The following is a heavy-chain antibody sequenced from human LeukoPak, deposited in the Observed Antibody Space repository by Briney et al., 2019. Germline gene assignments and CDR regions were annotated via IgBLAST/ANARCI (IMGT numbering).Heavy chain of an antibody. V-gene: IGHV4-39*01. D-gene: IGHD1-26*01. CDR3: ARRLVGAAFDLFDP. Sequence: PSETLSLTCTVSGGSISSSSYYWGWIRQPPGKGLEWIGSIYYSGSTYYNPSLKSRVTISVDTSKYQFSLKLSSVTAADTAVYYCARRLVGAAFDLFDPWGQGTLVTVSS. CDR1: GGSISSSSYY. J-gene: IGHJ5*02. CDR2: IYYSGST.